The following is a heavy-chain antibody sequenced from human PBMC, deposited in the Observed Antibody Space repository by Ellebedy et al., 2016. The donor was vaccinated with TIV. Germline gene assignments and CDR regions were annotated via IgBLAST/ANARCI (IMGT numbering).Heavy chain of an antibody. CDR2: ISAYNGDI. CDR1: GYTFSSYG. Sequence: AASVKVSCKASGYTFSSYGMSWVRQAPGQGLEWVGWISAYNGDIKFAEKVQGRVTMATDTSTSTAYMELRSLRSDDKAVYYCARDYQHDSSGYYIPHDYWGQGTLVVVSS. V-gene: IGHV1-18*04. J-gene: IGHJ4*02. CDR3: ARDYQHDSSGYYIPHDY. D-gene: IGHD3-22*01.